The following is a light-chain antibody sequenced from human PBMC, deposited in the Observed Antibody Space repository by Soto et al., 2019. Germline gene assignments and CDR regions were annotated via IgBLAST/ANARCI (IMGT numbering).Light chain of an antibody. CDR3: QQSGSSLWT. J-gene: IGKJ1*01. V-gene: IGKV3-20*01. Sequence: EIVLTQSPGTLSLSPGQRATLSCRASQSIGSDSLAWYQQKPGQAPRLLIYDTSTRATGIPDRFGGSGSGTDFTLPISRLEPEDFAVYSCQQSGSSLWTFGQGTKVEIK. CDR1: QSIGSDS. CDR2: DTS.